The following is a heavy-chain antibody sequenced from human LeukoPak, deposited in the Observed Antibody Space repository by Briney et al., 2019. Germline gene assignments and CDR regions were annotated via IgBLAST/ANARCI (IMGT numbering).Heavy chain of an antibody. CDR3: STERYYFNSGSYWFDY. D-gene: IGHD3-10*01. Sequence: GGSLRLSCAVSGFTSNNAWMTWVRQAPGKGLEWVGRIKSKKDGGTVDYASSVNGRFTISRDESADTLYLQMNSLKIDDTAVYFCSTERYYFNSGSYWFDYWGQGVLVTVSS. J-gene: IGHJ4*02. CDR2: IKSKKDGGTV. V-gene: IGHV3-15*01. CDR1: GFTSNNAW.